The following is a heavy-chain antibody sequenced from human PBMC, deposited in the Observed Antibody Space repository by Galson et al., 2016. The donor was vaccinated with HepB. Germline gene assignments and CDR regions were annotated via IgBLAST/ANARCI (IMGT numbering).Heavy chain of an antibody. CDR1: GFTFSSYS. CDR3: SRWSGYYGMDV. CDR2: INSDGSNT. V-gene: IGHV3-74*01. J-gene: IGHJ6*03. Sequence: SLRLSCAASGFTFSSYSMGWVRQPPGKGLVWVSRINSDGSNTRYADSVKGRFSISRDNAKTTLYLQINSLRAEDTAVYYCSRWSGYYGMDVWGKGTTVTVSS. D-gene: IGHD3-3*01.